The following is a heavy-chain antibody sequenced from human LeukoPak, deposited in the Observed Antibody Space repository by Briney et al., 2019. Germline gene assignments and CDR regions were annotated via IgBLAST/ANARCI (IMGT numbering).Heavy chain of an antibody. CDR1: GGSISSGDYY. Sequence: PSETLSLTCTVSGGSISSGDYYWSWIRQPPGKGLEWIGYIYYSGSTYYNPSLKSRVTISVDTSKNQFSLKLSSVTAADTAVYYCARDHDGSGSYYAYWGQGTLVTVSS. CDR3: ARDHDGSGSYYAY. J-gene: IGHJ4*02. D-gene: IGHD3-10*01. CDR2: IYYSGST. V-gene: IGHV4-30-4*08.